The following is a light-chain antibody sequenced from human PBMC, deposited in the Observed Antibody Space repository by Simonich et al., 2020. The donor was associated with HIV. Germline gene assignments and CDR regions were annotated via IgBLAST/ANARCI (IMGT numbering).Light chain of an antibody. J-gene: IGKJ1*01. V-gene: IGKV1-NL1*01. CDR2: AAS. CDR1: QSVSNN. CDR3: QQFYSTPQT. Sequence: MTQSPATLSVSPGERATLSCRASQSVSNNLAWYQQKPGKAPKLLLYAASRLESGVPSRFSGSGSGTDYTLTISSLQPEDFATYYCQQFYSTPQTFGQGTKVEVK.